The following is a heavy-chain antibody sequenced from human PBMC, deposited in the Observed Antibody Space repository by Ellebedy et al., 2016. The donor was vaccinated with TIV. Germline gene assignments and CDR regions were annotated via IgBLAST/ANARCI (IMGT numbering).Heavy chain of an antibody. J-gene: IGHJ4*02. CDR3: ASTATGDEGGYFDF. Sequence: GESLKISXAASEFTFNDHYMDWVRQAPGKGLEWVGRIRKKKGDSYATDYAASVKGRFTISRDDSKNSLYLVMNSLKIEDTAVYYCASTATGDEGGYFDFWGQGTLVTVSS. V-gene: IGHV3-72*01. CDR1: EFTFNDHY. D-gene: IGHD7-27*01. CDR2: IRKKKGDSYAT.